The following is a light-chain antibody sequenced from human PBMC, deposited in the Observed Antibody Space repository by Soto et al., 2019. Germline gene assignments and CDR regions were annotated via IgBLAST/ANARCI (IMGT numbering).Light chain of an antibody. CDR1: TGDVGGYDY. Sequence: QSALTQPASVSGSPGQSITISCTGTTGDVGGYDYVSWYQQYPYKAPKLIIYEVTNRPSGISNRLSGSKSGNTAFLTIYGLQAEDEADYYCSSHTSGNTRVFGTGTKVTVL. J-gene: IGLJ1*01. CDR2: EVT. V-gene: IGLV2-14*01. CDR3: SSHTSGNTRV.